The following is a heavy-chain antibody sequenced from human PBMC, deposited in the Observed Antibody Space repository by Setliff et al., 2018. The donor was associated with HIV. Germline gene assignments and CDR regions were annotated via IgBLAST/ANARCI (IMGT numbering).Heavy chain of an antibody. CDR1: GGSFSDYY. V-gene: IGHV4-4*09. D-gene: IGHD1-7*01. J-gene: IGHJ5*01. CDR2: IYTSGST. CDR3: AKRAVQDGTVTSSNWFES. Sequence: SETLSLTCTVSGGSFSDYYRSWIRQPPGKGLEWIGYIYTSGSTNYNPSLKSRVTISVDTSKNQFSLKVNSVTAADTAVYYCAKRAVQDGTVTSSNWFESWGQGTLVTVSS.